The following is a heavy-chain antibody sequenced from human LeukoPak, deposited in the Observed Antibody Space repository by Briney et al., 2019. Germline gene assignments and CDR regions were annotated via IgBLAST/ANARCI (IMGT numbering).Heavy chain of an antibody. CDR2: IYYGGST. J-gene: IGHJ4*02. V-gene: IGHV4-39*01. Sequence: SETLSLTCTVSGGSISSSSYYWGWIRQPPGKGLEWVGSIYYGGSTYYNPSLKSRVTISVDTSKNKFSLQLSSVTAADTAVYYCARSGSSSLLSLLDCWGQGTLVTVSS. CDR1: GGSISSSSYY. CDR3: ARSGSSSLLSLLDC. D-gene: IGHD6-13*01.